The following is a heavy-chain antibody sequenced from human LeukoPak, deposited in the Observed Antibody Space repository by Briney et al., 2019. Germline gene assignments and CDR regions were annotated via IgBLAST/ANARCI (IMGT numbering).Heavy chain of an antibody. Sequence: GGSLRLSCAASGFTFSTYGMHWVRQALGKGLEWVAIISHDGGDEFYPDSVKGRFTISRDNSKNTLYLQMNSLRAEDTAVYYCARASIILLWFGELSYWGQGTLVTVSS. CDR2: ISHDGGDE. V-gene: IGHV3-30*03. J-gene: IGHJ4*02. CDR3: ARASIILLWFGELSY. D-gene: IGHD3-10*01. CDR1: GFTFSTYG.